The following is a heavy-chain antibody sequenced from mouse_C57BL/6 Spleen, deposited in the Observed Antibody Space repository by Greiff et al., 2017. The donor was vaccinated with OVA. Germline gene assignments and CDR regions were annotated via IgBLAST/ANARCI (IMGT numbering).Heavy chain of an antibody. Sequence: VHLVESGPGLVQPSQSLSITCTVSGFSLTSYGVHWVRQSPGKGLEWLGVLWSGGSTDYNAAFISRQSISKDNSKSQVFFKMNSLQSDDTSIYYCARKQDYGNAMDYWGQGTSVTVSS. J-gene: IGHJ4*01. CDR2: LWSGGST. D-gene: IGHD2-1*01. CDR3: ARKQDYGNAMDY. CDR1: GFSLTSYG. V-gene: IGHV2-2*01.